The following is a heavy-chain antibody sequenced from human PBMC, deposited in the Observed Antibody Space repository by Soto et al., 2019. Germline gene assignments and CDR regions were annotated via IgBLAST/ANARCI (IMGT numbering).Heavy chain of an antibody. CDR1: GGTFSSYA. V-gene: IGHV1-69*13. D-gene: IGHD3-22*01. Sequence: ASVKVSCKASGGTFSSYAISWVRQAPGQGLEWMGGIIPIFGTANYAQKFQGRVTITADESTSTAYMELSSLRSEDTAVYYCARAGVVVVTNYYYYGMDVWGQGTTVTVSS. CDR2: IIPIFGTA. J-gene: IGHJ6*02. CDR3: ARAGVVVVTNYYYYGMDV.